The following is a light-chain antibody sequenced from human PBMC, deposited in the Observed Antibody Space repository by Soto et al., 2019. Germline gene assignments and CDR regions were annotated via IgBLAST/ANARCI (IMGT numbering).Light chain of an antibody. CDR1: QSVRVN. V-gene: IGKV3-15*01. CDR3: QQYDNWPPYT. CDR2: GAS. Sequence: DIVMTQSPATLSVYPGERATLSCRASQSVRVNLAWYQQKPGQAPRLLIYGASTRAIGVPARFSGSGSGTEFTLTISSLQAEDLAVYYCQQYDNWPPYTFGQGTKLKIK. J-gene: IGKJ2*01.